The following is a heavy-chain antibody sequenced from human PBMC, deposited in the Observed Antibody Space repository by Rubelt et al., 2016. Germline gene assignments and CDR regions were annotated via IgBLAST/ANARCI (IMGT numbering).Heavy chain of an antibody. CDR2: INHSGTT. D-gene: IGHD1-26*01. J-gene: IGHJ4*02. CDR1: GGSFSGYY. Sequence: QVQLQLWGAGLLKPSETLSLTCAVYGGSFSGYYWSWIRQAPGTGLEWIGAINHSGTTNNNPSLKSRVTTSVDTSKNQFSLKLRSVTAAVTAVYYCARRGFRRPDYYPLEYWGQGALVTVSS. CDR3: ARRGFRRPDYYPLEY. V-gene: IGHV4-34*01.